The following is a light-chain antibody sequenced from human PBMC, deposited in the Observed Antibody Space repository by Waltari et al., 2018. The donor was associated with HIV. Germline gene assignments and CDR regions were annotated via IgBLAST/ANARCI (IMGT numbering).Light chain of an antibody. Sequence: DIQMTQSPSSLSASVGDRVTITCRASQGISKYLAWFQQKPEKAPKSLIYAASKLQSGVPSKFSANGSGIYFTLTISGLQPEDFATYFCQQYDTFPRTFGQGTKLEIK. CDR3: QQYDTFPRT. V-gene: IGKV1-16*02. J-gene: IGKJ2*01. CDR2: AAS. CDR1: QGISKY.